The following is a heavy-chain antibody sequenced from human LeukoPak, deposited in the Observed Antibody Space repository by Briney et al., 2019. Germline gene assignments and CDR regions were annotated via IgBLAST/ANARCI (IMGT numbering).Heavy chain of an antibody. CDR1: GYTFTAYY. Sequence: AASVKVSCKASGYTFTAYYMHWVRQAPGQGLEWMGWINPNSGGTNSAQKFQGRVTMTRDTSISTAYMELSRLRSDDTAVFYCATTTVSTVGYGLDVGGQGTTVTVSS. D-gene: IGHD4-17*01. V-gene: IGHV1-2*02. CDR2: INPNSGGT. CDR3: ATTTVSTVGYGLDV. J-gene: IGHJ6*01.